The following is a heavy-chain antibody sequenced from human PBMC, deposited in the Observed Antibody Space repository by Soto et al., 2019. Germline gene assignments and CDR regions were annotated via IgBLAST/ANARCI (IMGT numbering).Heavy chain of an antibody. D-gene: IGHD4-17*01. CDR1: GFSLTTTSMG. CDR3: AHAGDYDLLSFDH. V-gene: IGHV2-5*02. Sequence: SGPYAGEPAQTLTLTCAFSGFSLTTTSMGVAWIRQPPGKALEWLALIYWDDDQRYSPSLKDRLTISKDTSRSRVVLTISNMNPEDTGTYFCAHAGDYDLLSFDHWGPGTLVTVSS. CDR2: IYWDDDQ. J-gene: IGHJ4*02.